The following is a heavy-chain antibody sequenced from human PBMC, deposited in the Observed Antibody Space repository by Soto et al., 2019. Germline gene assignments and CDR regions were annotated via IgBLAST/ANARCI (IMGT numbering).Heavy chain of an antibody. CDR2: IYYSGST. CDR1: GGSISSYY. V-gene: IGHV4-59*01. CDR3: ARDLYYDSWSGYSSGMDV. Sequence: SETLSLTCTVSGGSISSYYWSWIRQPPGKGLEWIGYIYYSGSTNYNPSLKSRVTISVDTSKNQFSLKLSSVTAADTAVYYCARDLYYDSWSGYSSGMDVWGQGTTVTVSS. D-gene: IGHD3-3*01. J-gene: IGHJ6*02.